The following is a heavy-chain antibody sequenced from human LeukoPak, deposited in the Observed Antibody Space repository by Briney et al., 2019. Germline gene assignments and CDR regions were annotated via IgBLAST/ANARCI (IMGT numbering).Heavy chain of an antibody. CDR2: IPYDGNNK. CDR3: AKVTYSGKYNWLDP. Sequence: GGSLRLSCAASGFTFSSSGIHWVRQAPGKGLEWVAVIPYDGNNKYYADSVKGRFTISRDNSKNTVYLQMNSLRAEDTAIYYCAKVTYSGKYNWLDPWGQGTLVTVSS. V-gene: IGHV3-30*18. J-gene: IGHJ5*02. D-gene: IGHD1-26*01. CDR1: GFTFSSSG.